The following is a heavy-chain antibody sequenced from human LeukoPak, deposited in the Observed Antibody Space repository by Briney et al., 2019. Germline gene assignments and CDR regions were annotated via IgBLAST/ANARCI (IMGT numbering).Heavy chain of an antibody. CDR3: ARFPGYSSGWYDY. D-gene: IGHD6-19*01. CDR2: IYYSGST. CDR1: GGSISSYY. Sequence: SETLSLTCTVSGGSISSYYWSWIRQPPGKGLEWIGYIYYSGSTNYNPSLKSRVTISVDTSKNQFSLKLSSVTAADTAVYYCARFPGYSSGWYDYWGQGTLVTVSS. V-gene: IGHV4-59*01. J-gene: IGHJ4*02.